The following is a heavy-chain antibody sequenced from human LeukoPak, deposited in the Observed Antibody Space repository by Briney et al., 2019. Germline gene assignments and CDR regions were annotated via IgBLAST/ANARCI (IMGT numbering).Heavy chain of an antibody. D-gene: IGHD6-6*01. Sequence: SETLSLTCIVSGGSISSGDYYWNWIRQPQGKGLEWIGYIYYSGSTYYNPSLKSRLTISVDTSKNQFSLRLSSVTAADTAVYYCARVAVVAARPGSVDYWGQGTLVTVSS. CDR2: IYYSGST. V-gene: IGHV4-30-4*08. J-gene: IGHJ4*02. CDR1: GGSISSGDYY. CDR3: ARVAVVAARPGSVDY.